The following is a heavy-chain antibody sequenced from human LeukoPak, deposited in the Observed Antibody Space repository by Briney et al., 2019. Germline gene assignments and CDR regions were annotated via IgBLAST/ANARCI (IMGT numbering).Heavy chain of an antibody. V-gene: IGHV3-7*01. CDR1: GFTFSSYW. CDR2: IKQDGSEK. J-gene: IGHJ4*02. CDR3: ARDLGAVAGTNDY. D-gene: IGHD6-19*01. Sequence: GGSLRLSCAASGFTFSSYWMSWVRQAPGKGLEWVANIKQDGSEKYYVDSVKGRFTISRDNAKNTLYLQMNSLRAEDTAVYYCARDLGAVAGTNDYWGQGTLVTVSS.